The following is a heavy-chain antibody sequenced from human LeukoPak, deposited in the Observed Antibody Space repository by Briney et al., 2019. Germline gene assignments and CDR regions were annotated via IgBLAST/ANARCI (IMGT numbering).Heavy chain of an antibody. J-gene: IGHJ4*02. CDR2: IVPILGIA. CDR3: ARSSSYDPVPI. Sequence: SVKVSCKASGGTCSSYTISWVRQAPGQGLEWMGKIVPILGIANYAQKFQGRVTIIADKSTSTAYMELSSLRSEDTAVYYCARSSSYDPVPIWGQGTLVTVSS. D-gene: IGHD3-3*01. V-gene: IGHV1-69*02. CDR1: GGTCSSYT.